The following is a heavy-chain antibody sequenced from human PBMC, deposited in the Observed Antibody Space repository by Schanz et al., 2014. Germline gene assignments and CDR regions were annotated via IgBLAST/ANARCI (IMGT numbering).Heavy chain of an antibody. V-gene: IGHV4-4*02. CDR1: GGSISSRYW. CDR3: ARADRRTRVVQLYF. Sequence: QVQLQESGPGLVKPSVTLSLTCAVSGGSISSRYWWRWVLQPPGKGLEWIESIYYSGRTYYKQSLKSGVTTSVDMSKIEFSLKWWSGTEADTALYYCARADRRTRVVQLYF. J-gene: IGHJ4*01. CDR2: IYYSGRT. D-gene: IGHD1-1*01.